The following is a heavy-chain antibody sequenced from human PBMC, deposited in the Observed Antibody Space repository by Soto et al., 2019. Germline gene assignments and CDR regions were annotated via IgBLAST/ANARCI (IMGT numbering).Heavy chain of an antibody. Sequence: QVQLMQSGAEVKKPGASVKVSCKASGDTFTDYYIHWVRQAPGQGLEWMGTVNPSGGHTTYAQHLLGTFTMTRDPSTSTRYMGLTSLTSDDTAIYYCARGGHVVVVTAALDYWGQGTLVTVSS. D-gene: IGHD2-21*02. J-gene: IGHJ4*02. V-gene: IGHV1-46*01. CDR3: ARGGHVVVVTAALDY. CDR1: GDTFTDYY. CDR2: VNPSGGHT.